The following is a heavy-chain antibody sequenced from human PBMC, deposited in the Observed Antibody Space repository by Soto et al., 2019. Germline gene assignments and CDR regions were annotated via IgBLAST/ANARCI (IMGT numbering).Heavy chain of an antibody. J-gene: IGHJ4*02. Sequence: GGSLRLSCAASGFTFSSYAMSWVRQAPGKGLEWVSAISGSGGSTYYADSVKGRFTISRDNSKNTLYLQMNSLRAEDTAVYYWAEDLHVLRFLEWLSPGFDYWGQGTLVTVSS. V-gene: IGHV3-23*01. CDR3: AEDLHVLRFLEWLSPGFDY. CDR2: ISGSGGST. D-gene: IGHD3-3*01. CDR1: GFTFSSYA.